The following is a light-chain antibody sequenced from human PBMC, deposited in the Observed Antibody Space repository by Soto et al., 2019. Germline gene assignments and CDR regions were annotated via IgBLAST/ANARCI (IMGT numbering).Light chain of an antibody. Sequence: EMVLTQSPGTQSLSPGERATLSCRASQSVRSSYLAWYQQKPGQAPRLLIYGASTRATGIPDRFSGSVSGTDFTLAISRLEPEDFAVYYCQHYGGAPLNFGQGTRLEIK. CDR3: QHYGGAPLN. J-gene: IGKJ5*01. CDR2: GAS. CDR1: QSVRSSY. V-gene: IGKV3-20*01.